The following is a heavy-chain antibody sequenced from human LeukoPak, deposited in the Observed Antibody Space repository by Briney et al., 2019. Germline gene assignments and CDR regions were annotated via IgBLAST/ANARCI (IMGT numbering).Heavy chain of an antibody. J-gene: IGHJ3*02. CDR2: IYYSGST. CDR3: GRGRIFGVVTGDASDI. D-gene: IGHD3-3*02. V-gene: IGHV4-59*01. Sequence: SETLSLTCTVSGGSISSYYWSWIPQPPEKGLEWVGYIYYSGSTNYNPSLKSRVTISVDTSKNQFSLKLSSVTAADTAVYYCGRGRIFGVVTGDASDIWGQGTRATVSS. CDR1: GGSISSYY.